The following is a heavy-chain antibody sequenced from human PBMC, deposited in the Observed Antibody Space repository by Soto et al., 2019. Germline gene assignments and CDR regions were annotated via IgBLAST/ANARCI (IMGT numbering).Heavy chain of an antibody. J-gene: IGHJ4*02. CDR3: AKDTGYGGNSGLDY. V-gene: IGHV3-43*01. Sequence: GGSLRLSCAASGFTFDDYTMHWVRQAPGKGLEWVSLISWDGGSTYYADSVKGRFTISRDNSKNSLYLQMNSLRTEDTALYYCAKDTGYGGNSGLDYWGQGTLVTVSS. D-gene: IGHD4-17*01. CDR2: ISWDGGST. CDR1: GFTFDDYT.